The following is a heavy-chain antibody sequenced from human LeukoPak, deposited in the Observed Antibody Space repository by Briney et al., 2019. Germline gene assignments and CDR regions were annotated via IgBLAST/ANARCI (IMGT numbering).Heavy chain of an antibody. Sequence: PSETLSLTCAVSGGSITASNFFWGWIRQPPGRGLEWIGTLYYTGSTYYNPSLKSRVSISADTSKNQFSLKLISVTAVDTAIYYCATRANSETWGQGTLVTVSS. CDR3: ATRANSET. CDR1: GGSITASNFF. J-gene: IGHJ4*02. CDR2: LYYTGST. V-gene: IGHV4-39*07.